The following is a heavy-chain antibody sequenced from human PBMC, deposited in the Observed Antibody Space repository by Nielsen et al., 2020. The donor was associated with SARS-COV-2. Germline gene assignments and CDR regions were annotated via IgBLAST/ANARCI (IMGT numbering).Heavy chain of an antibody. D-gene: IGHD5-24*01. Sequence: GGSLRLSCAASGFTFSNAWMSWVRQAPGKGLEWVSRIKSKTVGGTTDYAAPVKGRFTISRDDSKNTLYLQMNSLKTEDTAVYYCAVEMATNFDYWGQGTLVTVSS. J-gene: IGHJ4*02. CDR3: AVEMATNFDY. CDR1: GFTFSNAW. V-gene: IGHV3-15*01. CDR2: IKSKTVGGTT.